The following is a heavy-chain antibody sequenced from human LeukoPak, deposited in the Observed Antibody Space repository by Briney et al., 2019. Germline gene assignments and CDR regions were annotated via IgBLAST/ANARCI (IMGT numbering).Heavy chain of an antibody. CDR1: GGSFSGYY. CDR2: INHSGST. CDR3: ASRGHSYGFFFDY. D-gene: IGHD5-18*01. V-gene: IGHV4-34*01. J-gene: IGHJ4*02. Sequence: SETLSLACAVYGGSFSGYYWSWIRQPPGKGLEWLGEINHSGSTNYNPSLKSRVTMSVDTSKNQFSLKLSSVTAADTAVYYCASRGHSYGFFFDYWGQGTLVTVSS.